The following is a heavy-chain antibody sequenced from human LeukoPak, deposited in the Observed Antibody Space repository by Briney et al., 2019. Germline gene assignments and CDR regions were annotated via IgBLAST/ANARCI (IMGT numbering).Heavy chain of an antibody. Sequence: GGSLRLYCAASAGMSWVRQAPGQGLEWVSGINWNGGSTGYADSVKGRFTISRDNAKNSLYLQMNSLRAEDTALYYCARDSGLGYCSSTSCRPGYWGQGTLVTVSS. CDR1: AG. D-gene: IGHD2-2*01. J-gene: IGHJ4*02. CDR3: ARDSGLGYCSSTSCRPGY. CDR2: INWNGGST. V-gene: IGHV3-20*04.